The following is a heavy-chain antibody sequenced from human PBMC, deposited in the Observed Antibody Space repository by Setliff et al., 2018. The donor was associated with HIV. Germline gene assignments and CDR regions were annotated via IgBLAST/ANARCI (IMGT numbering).Heavy chain of an antibody. CDR1: GGSISSSTYY. J-gene: IGHJ4*02. Sequence: PSETLSLTCSVSGGSISSSTYYWGWIRQPPGKGLEWIGDIFYTGSTNYNPSLKSRVTMSVDTSKNHFSLKLTSVTAADTAVYYCARGVINSGTFWKNYFDYWGQGTLVTVSS. D-gene: IGHD3-10*01. V-gene: IGHV4-39*07. CDR3: ARGVINSGTFWKNYFDY. CDR2: IFYTGST.